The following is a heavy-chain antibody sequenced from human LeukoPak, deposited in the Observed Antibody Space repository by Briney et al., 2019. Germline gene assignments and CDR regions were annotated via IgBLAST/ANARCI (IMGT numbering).Heavy chain of an antibody. CDR1: GFTFSSYG. V-gene: IGHV3-30*03. Sequence: PGRSLRLSCAASGFTFSSYGMHWVRQAPGKGLEWVAVISYDGSNKYYADSVKGRFTISRDNSKNTLYLQMNSLRAEDTAVYYCARDVDGDFTSYFDYWGQGTLVTVSS. CDR3: ARDVDGDFTSYFDY. CDR2: ISYDGSNK. D-gene: IGHD4-17*01. J-gene: IGHJ4*02.